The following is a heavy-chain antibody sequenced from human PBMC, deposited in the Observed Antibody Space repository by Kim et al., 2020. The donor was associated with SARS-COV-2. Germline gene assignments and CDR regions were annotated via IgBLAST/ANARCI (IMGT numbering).Heavy chain of an antibody. CDR1: GFTFSNYC. CDR2: IKQDGSAK. Sequence: GGSLRLSCAASGFTFSNYCMSWVRQAPGKGLEWVANIKQDGSAKYYVDSVKGRFTISRDNAKNSLYLQMNSLRAEATAVYYCARYPFLTGSYRGCFDYWGLGTLVTLSS. D-gene: IGHD3-9*01. J-gene: IGHJ4*02. CDR3: ARYPFLTGSYRGCFDY. V-gene: IGHV3-7*01.